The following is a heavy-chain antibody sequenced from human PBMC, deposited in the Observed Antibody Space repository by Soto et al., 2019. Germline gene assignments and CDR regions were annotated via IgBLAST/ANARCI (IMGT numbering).Heavy chain of an antibody. Sequence: QVQLVQSGAEEKKPGASVKDSCKASGYTFTSYAMHWVRQTPGQRLEWMGWINAGNGNTKYSQKFQGRVTITRDTSASTAYMELSSLRSEDTAVYYCARSLYDILTGSVLNWFDPWGQGTLVTVSS. V-gene: IGHV1-3*05. J-gene: IGHJ5*02. CDR1: GYTFTSYA. CDR2: INAGNGNT. D-gene: IGHD3-9*01. CDR3: ARSLYDILTGSVLNWFDP.